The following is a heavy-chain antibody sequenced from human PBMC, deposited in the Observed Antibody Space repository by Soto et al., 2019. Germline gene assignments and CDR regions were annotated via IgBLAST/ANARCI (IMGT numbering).Heavy chain of an antibody. J-gene: IGHJ4*02. V-gene: IGHV3-30*18. Sequence: GGSLRLSCAASGFTFSSYGMHWVRQAPGKGLEWVAVISYDGSNKYYADSVTGRFTISRDNSKNTLYLQMNSLRAEDTAVYYCAKHLIGGRLQSPFDLWGQGTQVTVSS. CDR1: GFTFSSYG. CDR2: ISYDGSNK. D-gene: IGHD3-22*01. CDR3: AKHLIGGRLQSPFDL.